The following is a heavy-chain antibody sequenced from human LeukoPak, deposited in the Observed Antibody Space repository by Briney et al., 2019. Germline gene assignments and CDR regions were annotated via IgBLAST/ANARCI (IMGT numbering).Heavy chain of an antibody. D-gene: IGHD5-18*01. J-gene: IGHJ4*02. Sequence: LTGGSLRLSCAASGFTFSSHWMSWVRQAPGKGLEWVANIKKDGSGKYYVDAVKGRFTISRDNAKTSLYLQMNSLRAEDTAVYYCARDLSGIAGYTYGRGIDYWGQGTLVTVSS. CDR3: ARDLSGIAGYTYGRGIDY. CDR2: IKKDGSGK. CDR1: GFTFSSHW. V-gene: IGHV3-7*01.